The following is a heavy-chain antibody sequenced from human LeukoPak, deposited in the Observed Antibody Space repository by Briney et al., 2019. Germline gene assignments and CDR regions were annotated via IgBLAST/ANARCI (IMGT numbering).Heavy chain of an antibody. V-gene: IGHV3-66*01. Sequence: GGSLRLSCAASGFTVSSTYLTWVRQAPGKGLDWVSVIYRGESTYYADSVKGRFTISRDNSRNTVYLQMNGLSADDTAVYHCARFGSGRFQPYFDYWGHGTLVTVSS. D-gene: IGHD3-10*01. CDR2: IYRGEST. CDR1: GFTVSSTY. CDR3: ARFGSGRFQPYFDY. J-gene: IGHJ4*01.